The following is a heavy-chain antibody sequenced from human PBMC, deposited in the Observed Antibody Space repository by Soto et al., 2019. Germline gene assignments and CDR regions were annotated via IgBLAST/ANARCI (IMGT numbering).Heavy chain of an antibody. V-gene: IGHV3-15*01. D-gene: IGHD5-18*01. CDR1: GFTFSIAW. J-gene: IGHJ6*02. Sequence: EVQLVESGGGLVKPGGSLRLSCAASGFTFSIAWMTWVRQVPGKGLEWVGRIKSKTDGGTTDYAAPVKGRFTISRDDSKNTVYRQMTSLKTEDTAVYYCADTYLNNHHYYNMDVWGQGTTVNVSS. CDR2: IKSKTDGGTT. CDR3: ADTYLNNHHYYNMDV.